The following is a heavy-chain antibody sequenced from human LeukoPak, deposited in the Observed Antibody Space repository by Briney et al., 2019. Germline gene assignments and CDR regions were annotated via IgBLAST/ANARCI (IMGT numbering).Heavy chain of an antibody. CDR2: NTSSSIYI. D-gene: IGHD1-26*01. CDR3: ARDPVTHSGRYYYFDY. CDR1: GXTFSSYT. J-gene: IGHJ4*02. V-gene: IGHV3-21*01. Sequence: GGSLRLSCTASGXTFSSYTMNWVRQAPGKRLEWVSSNTSSSIYIYYAGSVKGRFTISRDNAKNSLYLQMNSLRAEDTAVYYCARDPVTHSGRYYYFDYWGQGTLVTVSS.